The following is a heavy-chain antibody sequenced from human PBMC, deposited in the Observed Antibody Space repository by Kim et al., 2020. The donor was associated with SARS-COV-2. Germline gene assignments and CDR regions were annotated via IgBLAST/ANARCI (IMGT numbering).Heavy chain of an antibody. D-gene: IGHD3-3*01. CDR3: VRRLGGVVIGYYLDV. V-gene: IGHV3-33*01. CDR2: IWYDGSNK. J-gene: IGHJ6*03. CDR1: GFTFSNYG. Sequence: GGSLRLSCAASGFTFSNYGMHWVRQAPGKGLEWVAVIWYDGSNKYYGDSVKGRFTISRDNPKNTLYLQMNNLRAEDTAVYYCVRRLGGVVIGYYLDVWGTGTAVTVSS.